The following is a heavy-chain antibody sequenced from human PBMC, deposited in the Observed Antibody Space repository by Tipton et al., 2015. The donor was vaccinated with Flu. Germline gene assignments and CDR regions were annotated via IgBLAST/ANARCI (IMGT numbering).Heavy chain of an antibody. V-gene: IGHV4-61*02. CDR3: ARGGYNYGYGKNYYYYGMDV. D-gene: IGHD5-18*01. J-gene: IGHJ6*02. CDR1: GGSISSGSYY. Sequence: TLSLTCTVSGGSISSGSYYWSWIRQPAGKGLEWIGRIYTSGSTNYNPSLKSRVTISVDTSKNQFSLKLSSVTAADTAVYYCARGGYNYGYGKNYYYYGMDVWGQGP. CDR2: IYTSGST.